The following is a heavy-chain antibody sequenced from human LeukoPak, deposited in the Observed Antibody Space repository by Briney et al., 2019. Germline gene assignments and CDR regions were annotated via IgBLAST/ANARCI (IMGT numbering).Heavy chain of an antibody. CDR2: INHSGST. CDR1: GGSFSGYY. Sequence: SETLSLTCAVYGGSFSGYYWSWIRQPPGKGLEWIGEINHSGSTNYNPSLKSRVTISVDTSKNQFSLKLSSVTAADTAVYYCARGWDYDFWSGYYQKDSIGWFDPWGQGTLVTVSS. J-gene: IGHJ5*02. V-gene: IGHV4-34*01. CDR3: ARGWDYDFWSGYYQKDSIGWFDP. D-gene: IGHD3-3*01.